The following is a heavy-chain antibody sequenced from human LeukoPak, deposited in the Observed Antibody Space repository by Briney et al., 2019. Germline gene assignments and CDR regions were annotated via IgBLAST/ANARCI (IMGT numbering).Heavy chain of an antibody. D-gene: IGHD2-15*01. V-gene: IGHV4-34*01. CDR1: GGSFSGYY. CDR2: INHSGST. J-gene: IGHJ4*02. CDR3: ARGWREYCSGGSCHYYFDY. Sequence: PSETLSLTCAVYGGSFSGYYWSWIRQPPGKGVEWIGEINHSGSTNNNPSLKSRVTISVDTSKNQFSLKLSSVTAADTAVYYCARGWREYCSGGSCHYYFDYWGQGTLVTVSS.